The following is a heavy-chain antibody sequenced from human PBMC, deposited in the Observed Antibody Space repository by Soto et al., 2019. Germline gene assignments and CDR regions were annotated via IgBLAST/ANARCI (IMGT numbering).Heavy chain of an antibody. Sequence: QVQLQESGPGLVKPSETLSLTYTVSGGSISSYYWSWIRQPPGKGLEWIGYIYYSGSTNYNPSLKSRVTISVDTSKNQFSLKLSSVTAADTAVYYCARYSGYDYLRYYYYYMDVWGKGTTVTVSS. CDR3: ARYSGYDYLRYYYYYMDV. CDR1: GGSISSYY. CDR2: IYYSGST. J-gene: IGHJ6*03. V-gene: IGHV4-59*08. D-gene: IGHD5-12*01.